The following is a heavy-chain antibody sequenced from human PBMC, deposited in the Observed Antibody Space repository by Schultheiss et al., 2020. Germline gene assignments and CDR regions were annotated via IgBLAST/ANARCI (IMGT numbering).Heavy chain of an antibody. D-gene: IGHD2-2*01. CDR1: AGSISSGSYY. CDR3: ATLCSSTSCHIDY. J-gene: IGHJ4*02. CDR2: IYYSGST. V-gene: IGHV4-39*07. Sequence: SQTLSLTCTVSAGSISSGSYYWGWIRQPPGKGLEWIGSIYYSGSTYYNPSLKSRVTMSVDTSKNQFSLKLSSVTAADTAVYYCATLCSSTSCHIDYWGQGTLVTVSS.